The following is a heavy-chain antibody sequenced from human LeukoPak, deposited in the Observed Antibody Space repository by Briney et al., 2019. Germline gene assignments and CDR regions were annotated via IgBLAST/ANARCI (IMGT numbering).Heavy chain of an antibody. CDR2: IYSAGDT. J-gene: IGHJ6*02. V-gene: IGHV3-66*01. Sequence: GGSLRLSCAAPGITVSDNYMTWVRQAPGKGLEWVSIIYSAGDTYYADSVKGRFTISRDSSKNTLYLQMNSLRAEDTAVYYCARDYRGSGSNYYYGMDVWGQGTTVTVSS. D-gene: IGHD3-10*01. CDR3: ARDYRGSGSNYYYGMDV. CDR1: GITVSDNY.